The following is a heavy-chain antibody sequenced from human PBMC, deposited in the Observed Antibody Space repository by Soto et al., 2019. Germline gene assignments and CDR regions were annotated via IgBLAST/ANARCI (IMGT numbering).Heavy chain of an antibody. CDR3: ARIVGSNWYYYYGMDV. CDR2: IIPILGIA. J-gene: IGHJ6*02. D-gene: IGHD6-13*01. Sequence: QVQLVQSGAEVKKPGSSVKVSCKASAGTFSSYTISWVRQAPGQGLEWMGRIIPILGIANYAQKFQGRVTITADKSTSTAYMELSSLRSEDTAVYYCARIVGSNWYYYYGMDVWGQGTTVTVSS. CDR1: AGTFSSYT. V-gene: IGHV1-69*02.